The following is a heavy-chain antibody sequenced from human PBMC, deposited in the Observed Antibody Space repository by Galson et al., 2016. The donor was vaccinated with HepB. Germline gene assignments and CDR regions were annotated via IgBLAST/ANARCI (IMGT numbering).Heavy chain of an antibody. J-gene: IGHJ4*02. CDR2: IDYDGSST. V-gene: IGHV3-74*01. CDR1: GFAFSSYW. CDR3: AREMHVAAAAAFDF. D-gene: IGHD6-13*01. Sequence: SLRLSCAASGFAFSSYWMHWVRQAPGKGLVWVSRIDYDGSSTTYADSVKGRFTISRDNAKNTLYLQMNSLKVEDTAVYYCAREMHVAAAAAFDFWGRGTLVTVSS.